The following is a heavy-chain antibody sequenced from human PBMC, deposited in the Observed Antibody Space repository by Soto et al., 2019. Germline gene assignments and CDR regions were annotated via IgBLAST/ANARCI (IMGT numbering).Heavy chain of an antibody. D-gene: IGHD4-4*01. CDR3: ARHLWRDDYNWGYFDL. J-gene: IGHJ2*01. V-gene: IGHV3-30-3*01. Sequence: QVQLVESGGGVVQPGRSLRLSCAASGFTFSSYAMHWVRQAPGKGLEWVAVISYDGSNKYYADSVKGRFTISRDNFKNTRYLQMNSLRAEDTAVYYCARHLWRDDYNWGYFDLWGRGTLVTVSS. CDR1: GFTFSSYA. CDR2: ISYDGSNK.